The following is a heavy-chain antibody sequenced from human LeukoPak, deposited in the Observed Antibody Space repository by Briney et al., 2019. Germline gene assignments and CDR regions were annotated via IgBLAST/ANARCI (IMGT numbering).Heavy chain of an antibody. Sequence: PGGSLRLSCAAPGFIFTNYWMSWVRQAPGMGLEWVAIINQDGSERYYVDSVKGRFTVSRDSAKNSLYLQMNSLRVEDTAVYYCARDKITGASTNDYWGQGTLVTVSS. V-gene: IGHV3-7*01. CDR1: GFIFTNYW. CDR3: ARDKITGASTNDY. CDR2: INQDGSER. D-gene: IGHD1-14*01. J-gene: IGHJ4*02.